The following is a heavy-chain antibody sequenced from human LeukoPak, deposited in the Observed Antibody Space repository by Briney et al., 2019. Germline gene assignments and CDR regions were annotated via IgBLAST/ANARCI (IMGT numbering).Heavy chain of an antibody. Sequence: ASVKVSCKASGYTFTGHYMHWVRQAPGQGLEWMGWINPNSGDTNYAQKFQGSVTMTRDTSISTAYMELSSLRSDDTAVYYCARRCSGGSCSGAFDIWGQGTMATVSS. D-gene: IGHD2-15*01. J-gene: IGHJ3*02. V-gene: IGHV1-2*02. CDR3: ARRCSGGSCSGAFDI. CDR2: INPNSGDT. CDR1: GYTFTGHY.